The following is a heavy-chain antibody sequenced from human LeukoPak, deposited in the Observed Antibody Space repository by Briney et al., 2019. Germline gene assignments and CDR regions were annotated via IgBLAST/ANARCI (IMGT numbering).Heavy chain of an antibody. Sequence: GGSLRLSCAASGFTFVNYAMSWVRQAPGKGLEWVSTIAGSGRSTYYADSVKGRFTISRDNSKNTLFLQINSLRADDTAVYYCAKIAVAGYYFYSMDVWGRGTTVTVSS. V-gene: IGHV3-23*01. J-gene: IGHJ6*03. CDR2: IAGSGRST. D-gene: IGHD6-19*01. CDR1: GFTFVNYA. CDR3: AKIAVAGYYFYSMDV.